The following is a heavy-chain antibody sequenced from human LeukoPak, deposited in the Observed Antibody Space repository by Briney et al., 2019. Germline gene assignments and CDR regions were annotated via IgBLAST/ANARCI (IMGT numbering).Heavy chain of an antibody. CDR1: GYTLTELS. Sequence: ASVKVSCKVSGYTLTELSMHWVRQAPGKGLEWMGGFDPEDGETIYAQKFQGRVTMTEDTSTDTAYMELSSLRSEDTAVYYCATYSLLWDAFDIWGQGTMVTVSS. CDR3: ATYSLLWDAFDI. J-gene: IGHJ3*02. D-gene: IGHD3-10*01. CDR2: FDPEDGET. V-gene: IGHV1-24*01.